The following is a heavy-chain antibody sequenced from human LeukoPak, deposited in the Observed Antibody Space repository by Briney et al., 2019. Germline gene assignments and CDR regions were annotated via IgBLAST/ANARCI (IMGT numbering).Heavy chain of an antibody. Sequence: PSETLSLTCSVSDGSINSYYWNWIRRPPGKGLEWIGYIYYNGNTNYSPSLKSRVTISVDTSKNQFSLKLSSVTAADTAVYYCARERIHYGSGGDLTDARLFYYYGMDVWGQGTTVTVSS. CDR2: IYYNGNT. J-gene: IGHJ6*02. CDR3: ARERIHYGSGGDLTDARLFYYYGMDV. D-gene: IGHD3-10*01. CDR1: DGSINSYY. V-gene: IGHV4-59*01.